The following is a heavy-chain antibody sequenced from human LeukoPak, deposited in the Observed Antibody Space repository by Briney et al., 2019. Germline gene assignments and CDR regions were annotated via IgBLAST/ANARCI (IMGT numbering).Heavy chain of an antibody. D-gene: IGHD3-3*01. V-gene: IGHV3-30*18. CDR3: AKDPRRYDFWSGYSGYFDY. CDR1: GFTFSSYG. J-gene: IGHJ4*02. Sequence: GRSLRLSCAASGFTFSSYGMHWVRQAPGKGLEWVAVISYDGSNKYYADSVKGRFTISRDNSKNTLYLQMNSLRAEDTAVYYRAKDPRRYDFWSGYSGYFDYWGQGTLVTVSS. CDR2: ISYDGSNK.